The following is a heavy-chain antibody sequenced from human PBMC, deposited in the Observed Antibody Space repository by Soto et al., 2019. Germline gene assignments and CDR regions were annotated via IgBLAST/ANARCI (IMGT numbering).Heavy chain of an antibody. CDR1: VASLGGLL. CDR3: ARHRAPNRLHWTGVIDN. V-gene: IGHV4-34*12. Sequence: PSETLPLTCAIYVASLGGLLWTWLRQAPGNGLEWIGEFIHGASTNYNPSLKIRGSFSLYTSKNHVSLMLSSVSAADTAVYYCARHRAPNRLHWTGVIDNWGQGTMVTDSS. CDR2: FIHGAST. D-gene: IGHD2-8*02. J-gene: IGHJ4*02.